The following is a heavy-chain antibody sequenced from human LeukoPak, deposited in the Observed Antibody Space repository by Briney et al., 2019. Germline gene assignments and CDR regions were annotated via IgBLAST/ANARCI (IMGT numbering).Heavy chain of an antibody. CDR3: ATSTVVTPAAFPFNY. Sequence: SVKVSCKASGGTFSSYAISWVRQAPGQGLEWMGGIIPIFGTANYAQKFQGRVTITADESTSTAYMEPSSLRSEDTAVYYCATSTVVTPAAFPFNYWGQGTLVTVSS. D-gene: IGHD4-23*01. CDR2: IIPIFGTA. CDR1: GGTFSSYA. V-gene: IGHV1-69*13. J-gene: IGHJ4*02.